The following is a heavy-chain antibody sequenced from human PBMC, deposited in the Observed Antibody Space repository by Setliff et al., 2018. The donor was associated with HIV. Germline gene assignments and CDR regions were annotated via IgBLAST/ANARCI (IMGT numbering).Heavy chain of an antibody. D-gene: IGHD3-10*01. CDR2: INPNMGDT. CDR1: GYKFTGHH. J-gene: IGHJ3*02. Sequence: ASVKVSCKASGYKFTGHHIQWMRQAPGQGLEWMGRINPNMGDTQYAQKFQGRIIMTRDTSINTVYMELSSLTSDDTALYYCARQDIPTGSGSSPPAFDIWGQGTMVTVSS. V-gene: IGHV1-2*06. CDR3: ARQDIPTGSGSSPPAFDI.